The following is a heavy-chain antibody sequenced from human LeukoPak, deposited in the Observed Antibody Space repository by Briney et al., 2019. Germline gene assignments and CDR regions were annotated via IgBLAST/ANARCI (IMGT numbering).Heavy chain of an antibody. CDR3: ARDGGLGYSFNDAFDI. CDR1: GYTFTGYY. Sequence: ASVKVSCKASGYTFTGYYMNWVRQAPGQGLEWMGWINPNSGGTNYAQKFQGRVTMTRDTSISTAYMELSRLRSDGTAVYYCARDGGLGYSFNDAFDIWAKGKMVTVSS. J-gene: IGHJ3*02. V-gene: IGHV1-2*02. D-gene: IGHD5-18*01. CDR2: INPNSGGT.